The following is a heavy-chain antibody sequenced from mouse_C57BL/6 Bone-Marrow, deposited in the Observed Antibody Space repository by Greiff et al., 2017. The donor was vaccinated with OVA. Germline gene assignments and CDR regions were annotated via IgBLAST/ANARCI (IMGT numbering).Heavy chain of an antibody. V-gene: IGHV1-15*01. CDR2: IDPETGGT. Sequence: QVHVKQSGAELVRPGASVTLSCKASGYTFTDYEMHWVKQTPVHGLEWIGAIDPETGGTAYNQKFKGKAILTADKSSSTAYMELRSLTSEDSAVYYCTRGGVITTVVATDFDVWGTGTTVTVAS. J-gene: IGHJ1*03. D-gene: IGHD1-1*01. CDR3: TRGGVITTVVATDFDV. CDR1: GYTFTDYE.